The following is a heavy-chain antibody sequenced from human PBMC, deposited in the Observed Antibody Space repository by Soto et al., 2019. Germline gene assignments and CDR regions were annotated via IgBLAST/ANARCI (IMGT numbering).Heavy chain of an antibody. CDR3: ARSYGSGYRAFDY. J-gene: IGHJ4*02. V-gene: IGHV1-69*02. CDR2: VNPIVSMS. D-gene: IGHD3-10*01. Sequence: QVQLVQSGAEVKRPGSSVKVSCKASGDTFNFYSINWVRQAPGLGLEWMGRVNPIVSMSNYAQKFQGRVTMTANKSTSTDDMELSSLRSEDTAIYYCARSYGSGYRAFDYWGQGALVTVSS. CDR1: GDTFNFYS.